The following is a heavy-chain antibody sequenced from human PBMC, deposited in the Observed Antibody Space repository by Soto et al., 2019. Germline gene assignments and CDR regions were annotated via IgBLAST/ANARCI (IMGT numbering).Heavy chain of an antibody. Sequence: ASVKVSCKASGYVFSGSFVHWVRQAPGQGLEWMAMISPTVGSTSYAHNFQGRIAVTRDTSTATVYLDLSSLRSADTAIYYCAREVNTVIMPGDTEDYSGLDVWGQGTTVTVSS. D-gene: IGHD2-21*02. CDR1: GYVFSGSF. V-gene: IGHV1-46*01. CDR3: AREVNTVIMPGDTEDYSGLDV. J-gene: IGHJ6*02. CDR2: ISPTVGST.